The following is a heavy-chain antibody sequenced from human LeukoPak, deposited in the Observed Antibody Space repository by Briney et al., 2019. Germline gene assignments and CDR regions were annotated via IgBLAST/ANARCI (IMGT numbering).Heavy chain of an antibody. Sequence: SQTLSLTCTVSGGSISSGSYYWSWIRQPAGKGLEWIGRIYTSGSTNYNPSLKSRGTISVDTSKNQFSLKLSSVTAADTAVYYCARDPTADDDTGAFDIWGQGTMVTVSS. V-gene: IGHV4-61*02. CDR1: GGSISSGSYY. J-gene: IGHJ3*02. CDR2: IYTSGST. D-gene: IGHD3-9*01. CDR3: ARDPTADDDTGAFDI.